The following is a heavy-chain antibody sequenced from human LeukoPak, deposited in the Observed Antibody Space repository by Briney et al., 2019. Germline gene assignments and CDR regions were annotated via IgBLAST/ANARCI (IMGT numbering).Heavy chain of an antibody. Sequence: GRSLRLSCVVSRITFSSFSMNWVRQPPGKGLEWVANINQDGSEKNYVDSVKGRFTISRDNAKSSLYLQMSSLRAEDTAAYYCARGLRWHDYWGQGTLVTVSS. CDR3: ARGLRWHDY. D-gene: IGHD4-23*01. CDR2: INQDGSEK. V-gene: IGHV3-7*04. CDR1: RITFSSFS. J-gene: IGHJ4*02.